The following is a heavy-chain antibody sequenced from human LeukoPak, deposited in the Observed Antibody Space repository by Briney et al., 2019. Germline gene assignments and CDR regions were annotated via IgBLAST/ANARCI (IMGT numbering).Heavy chain of an antibody. D-gene: IGHD3-22*01. V-gene: IGHV3-74*01. Sequence: GGSLRLSCAASGFTLSSYWMHWLRQAPGEGLVWVSRINSDGSSSAYADSVKGRFTISRDNAKNTLSLQMNSLRAEDTAVYYCARDPGSYHSGGYYSCFDYWGQGILVTVSS. CDR1: GFTLSSYW. CDR3: ARDPGSYHSGGYYSCFDY. CDR2: INSDGSSS. J-gene: IGHJ4*02.